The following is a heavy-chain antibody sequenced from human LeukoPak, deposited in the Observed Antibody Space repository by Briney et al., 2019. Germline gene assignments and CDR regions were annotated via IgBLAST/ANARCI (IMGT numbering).Heavy chain of an antibody. Sequence: GGSLRLSCAASGFTFSSYAMSWVRQAPGKGLEWVSAISGSGGSTYYADSVKGRFTISRDNSKNTLYLQMNSLRAEDTAVYYCARVADTNYDYVWGINFDYWGQGTLVTVSS. V-gene: IGHV3-23*01. CDR2: ISGSGGST. CDR3: ARVADTNYDYVWGINFDY. CDR1: GFTFSSYA. J-gene: IGHJ4*02. D-gene: IGHD3-16*01.